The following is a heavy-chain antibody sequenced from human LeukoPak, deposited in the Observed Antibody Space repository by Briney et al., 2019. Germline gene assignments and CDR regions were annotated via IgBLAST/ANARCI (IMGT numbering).Heavy chain of an antibody. Sequence: GRSLRLSCAASGFTFSSYGMHWVRQAPGKGLEWVAVIWYDGSNKYYADSVKGRFTISRDNSKNTLYLQMNSLRAEDTAVYYCARGRTDPLYSSVWYFDYWGQGTLVTVSS. CDR1: GFTFSSYG. CDR3: ARGRTDPLYSSVWYFDY. J-gene: IGHJ4*02. CDR2: IWYDGSNK. V-gene: IGHV3-33*01. D-gene: IGHD6-19*01.